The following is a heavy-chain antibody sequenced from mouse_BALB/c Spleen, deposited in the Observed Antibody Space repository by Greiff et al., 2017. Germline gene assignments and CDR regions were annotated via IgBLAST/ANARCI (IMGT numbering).Heavy chain of an antibody. CDR2: IYPGNSDT. CDR3: TSEGGLRRGGAMDY. Sequence: EVQLQQSGTVLARPGASVKMSCKASGYSFTSYWMHWVKQRPGQGLEWIGAIYPGNSDTSYNQKFKGKAKLTAVTSASTAYMELSSLTNEDSAVYYSTSEGGLRRGGAMDYWGQGTSDTVSS. V-gene: IGHV1-5*01. J-gene: IGHJ4*01. CDR1: GYSFTSYW. D-gene: IGHD2-4*01.